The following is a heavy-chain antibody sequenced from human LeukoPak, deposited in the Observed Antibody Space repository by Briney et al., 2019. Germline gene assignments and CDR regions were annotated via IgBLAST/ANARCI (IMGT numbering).Heavy chain of an antibody. D-gene: IGHD4-11*01. Sequence: ASVKVSCKASGYTFTSYGISWVRQAPGQGLEWMGWISANNGDTKYAQRMQDRLTTTTDTSTSTAYMDLRSLSSDDTAIYYCARDWPTVIADYWGQGTLVTVSS. J-gene: IGHJ4*02. V-gene: IGHV1-18*01. CDR3: ARDWPTVIADY. CDR1: GYTFTSYG. CDR2: ISANNGDT.